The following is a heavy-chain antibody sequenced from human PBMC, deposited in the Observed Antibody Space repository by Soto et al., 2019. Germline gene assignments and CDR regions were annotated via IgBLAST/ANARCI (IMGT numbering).Heavy chain of an antibody. Sequence: GSLRLSCADSGFTFSSYAMSWVRQAPGKGLEWVSAISGSGGSTYYADSVKGRFTISRDNSKNTLYLQMNSLRAEDTAVYYCAKDLRASSSSPSDAFDIWGQGTMVTVSS. CDR1: GFTFSSYA. CDR2: ISGSGGST. D-gene: IGHD6-6*01. V-gene: IGHV3-23*01. J-gene: IGHJ3*02. CDR3: AKDLRASSSSPSDAFDI.